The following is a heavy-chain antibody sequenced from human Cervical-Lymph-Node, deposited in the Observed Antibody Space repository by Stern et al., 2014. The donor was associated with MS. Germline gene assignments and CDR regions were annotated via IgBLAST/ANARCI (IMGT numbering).Heavy chain of an antibody. Sequence: EVQLLESGGGLVQPGGSLRLSCAASGFTLSSYSMHWVRQAPGKGLEWVSYISSSSGSDIYYADSVKGRFTISRDNAKNTLSLQMNSLRVEDTAVYYCARPTTFRRGENFDRWGQGTLVTVSS. CDR3: ARPTTFRRGENFDR. D-gene: IGHD2/OR15-2a*01. J-gene: IGHJ4*02. CDR2: ISSSSGSDI. CDR1: GFTLSSYS. V-gene: IGHV3-48*01.